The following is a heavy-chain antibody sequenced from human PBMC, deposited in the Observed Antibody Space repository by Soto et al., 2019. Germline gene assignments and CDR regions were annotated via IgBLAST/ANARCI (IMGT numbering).Heavy chain of an antibody. V-gene: IGHV4-30-4*01. CDR2: IYKSATT. CDR1: GDSISTVDYF. CDR3: ARGRYCLTGRCFPNWFDS. Sequence: SETLSLTCSVSGDSISTVDYFWAWIRQPPGQALEYIGYIYKSATTYYNPSFESRVAISLDTSKSQFSLNVTSVTAADTAVYFCARGRYCLTGRCFPNWFDSWGQGTLVTVTS. D-gene: IGHD2-15*01. J-gene: IGHJ5*01.